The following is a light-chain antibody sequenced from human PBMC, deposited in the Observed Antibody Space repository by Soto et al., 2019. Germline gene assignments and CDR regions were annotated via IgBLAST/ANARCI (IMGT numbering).Light chain of an antibody. CDR2: DAS. Sequence: AIQLTQSQSSLSASVGDRVTITCRASQGISSALAWYQQKPVKAPKLLIYDASSLESGVPSRFSCSGSGTEFTLTISSLQPEEFATYYCQQFNSYLSITFGQGTRLEI. CDR3: QQFNSYLSIT. J-gene: IGKJ5*01. V-gene: IGKV1-13*02. CDR1: QGISSA.